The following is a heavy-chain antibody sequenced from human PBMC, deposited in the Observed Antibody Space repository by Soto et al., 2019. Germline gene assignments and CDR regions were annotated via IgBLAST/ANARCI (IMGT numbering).Heavy chain of an antibody. CDR2: ISASGDNT. V-gene: IGHV3-23*01. CDR1: GFTFSSYA. J-gene: IGHJ4*02. D-gene: IGHD3-22*01. CDR3: AKTSGFYDY. Sequence: LRLSCAASGFTFSSYAMSWVRQAPGKGLEWVSLISASGDNTYYGDSGRGRFTISRDNSENTLYLQMNILRAEDTAIYYCAKTSGFYDYWGQGTLVTVSS.